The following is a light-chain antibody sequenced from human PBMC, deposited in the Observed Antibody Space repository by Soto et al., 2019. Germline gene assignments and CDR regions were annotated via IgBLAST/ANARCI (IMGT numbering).Light chain of an antibody. J-gene: IGKJ1*01. V-gene: IGKV1-5*01. CDR2: SAS. CDR3: QYYGSSPWT. CDR1: QSISSW. Sequence: DIQMTQSPSTLSASVGDRVTITCRASQSISSWLAWYQQKPGKAPKLLIYSASSRATGIPDRFSGSGSGTDFTLTISRLEPEDFVVYYCQYYGSSPWTFGQGTKVEIK.